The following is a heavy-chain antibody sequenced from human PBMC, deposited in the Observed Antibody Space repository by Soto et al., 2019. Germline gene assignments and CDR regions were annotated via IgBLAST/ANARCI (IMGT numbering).Heavy chain of an antibody. CDR2: IIPIFGTA. D-gene: IGHD2-15*01. CDR3: ARYSPAYSLGGYCGTDV. J-gene: IGHJ6*02. CDR1: GGTFSSYA. V-gene: IGHV1-69*13. Sequence: AVKVSCKASGGTFSSYAISWVRQAPGQGLEWMGGIIPIFGTANYAQKFQGRVTITADESTSTAYMELSSLRSEDTAVYYCARYSPAYSLGGYCGTDVWGQGTPVTVSS.